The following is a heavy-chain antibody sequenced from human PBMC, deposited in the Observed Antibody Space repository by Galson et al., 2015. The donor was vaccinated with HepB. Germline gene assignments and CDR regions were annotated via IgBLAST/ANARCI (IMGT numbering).Heavy chain of an antibody. CDR3: TTGAGSFDT. J-gene: IGHJ3*02. V-gene: IGHV3-15*01. CDR2: VKSKAAGETT. D-gene: IGHD6-19*01. CDR1: GATFYDAW. Sequence: SLRLSCAASGATFYDAWMSWVRQAPGKGLEWVGRVKSKAAGETTDYAAPVKGRFTVSRDDSKKMVYLQMNSLEIEDTAMYYCTTGAGSFDTWGQGQWSP.